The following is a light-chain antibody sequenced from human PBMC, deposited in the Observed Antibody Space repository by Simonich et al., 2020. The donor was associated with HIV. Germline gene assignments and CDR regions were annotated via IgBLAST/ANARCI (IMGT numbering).Light chain of an antibody. CDR3: QQYYSTPT. Sequence: DIVMTQSPDSLDVSVGERATINCKSSQSVLNSSNNKRLVAWYQQKPGQSPKRLIYWASIRESGVPDRFSGSGSGTAFTLTISSLQAEDVAVYYCQQYYSTPTFGQGTKVEIK. J-gene: IGKJ1*01. CDR2: WAS. V-gene: IGKV4-1*01. CDR1: QSVLNSSNNKRL.